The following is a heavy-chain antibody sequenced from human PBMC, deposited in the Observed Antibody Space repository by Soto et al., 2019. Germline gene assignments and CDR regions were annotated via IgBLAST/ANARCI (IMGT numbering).Heavy chain of an antibody. V-gene: IGHV4-39*01. D-gene: IGHD2-21*02. Sequence: SETLSLTCTVSGGSISSSSCYWGWIRQPPGKGLEWIGSIYYSGSTYYNPSLKSRVTISVDTSKNQFSLKLSSVTAADTAVYYCARLTGGNLPEYFQHWGQGTLVTVSS. CDR2: IYYSGST. CDR1: GGSISSSSCY. CDR3: ARLTGGNLPEYFQH. J-gene: IGHJ1*01.